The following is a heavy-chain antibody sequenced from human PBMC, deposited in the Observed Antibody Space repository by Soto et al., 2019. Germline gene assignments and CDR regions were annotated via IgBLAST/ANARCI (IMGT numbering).Heavy chain of an antibody. CDR2: INPHGGST. D-gene: IGHD3-16*01. Sequence: QVQLVQSGAEVKQPGASAKVSCKAPGDTFTSYYFHWVRQAPGQGLEWMGVINPHGGSTAYAQRSQGRVTMTRDTPRSKVNMQLTSLRSEDTAVYYCARSSGGNYGIIIEGSNWFAPWGQGTLVTVSS. CDR3: ARSSGGNYGIIIEGSNWFAP. CDR1: GDTFTSYY. V-gene: IGHV1-46*01. J-gene: IGHJ5*02.